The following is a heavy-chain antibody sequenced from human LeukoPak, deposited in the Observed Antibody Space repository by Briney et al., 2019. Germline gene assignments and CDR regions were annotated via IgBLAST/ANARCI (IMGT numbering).Heavy chain of an antibody. CDR3: ARGVSGTGFDY. Sequence: SETLSLTCAVYGGSFSGYYWSWIRQPPGKGLEWIGEINHSGSTNYNPSLKSRVTISVDTSKNQFSLKLSSVTAADTAVYYCARGVSGTGFDYWGQGTLVTVSS. CDR1: GGSFSGYY. CDR2: INHSGST. J-gene: IGHJ4*02. V-gene: IGHV4-34*01. D-gene: IGHD6-19*01.